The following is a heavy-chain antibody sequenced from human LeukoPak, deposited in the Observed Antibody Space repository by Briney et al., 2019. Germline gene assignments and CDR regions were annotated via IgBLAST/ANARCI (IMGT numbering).Heavy chain of an antibody. CDR1: GFSFSSYA. CDR2: ISYDGNDK. J-gene: IGHJ4*02. Sequence: GRSLRLSCAASGFSFSSYAMHWVRQDPGKGLEWVAFISYDGNDKYYADSVKGRFTISRDNSKKTLSVQMNSLRVEDTALYYCAREGKYTSTWPVDHWGQGTLVTVSS. D-gene: IGHD6-19*01. V-gene: IGHV3-30*04. CDR3: AREGKYTSTWPVDH.